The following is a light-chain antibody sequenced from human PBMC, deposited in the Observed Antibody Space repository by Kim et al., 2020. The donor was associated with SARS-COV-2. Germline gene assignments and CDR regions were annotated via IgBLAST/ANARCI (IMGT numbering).Light chain of an antibody. CDR2: AAS. CDR1: QSISSD. Sequence: ASVGDRAIITSGASQSISSDLNWYQQKPGNAPKLLIYAASSLQSGVPSRFSGSGSGTDFTLTSSSLQPVDFATYYCQQSYITPRTSAQATKVHI. V-gene: IGKV1-39*01. CDR3: QQSYITPRT. J-gene: IGKJ1*01.